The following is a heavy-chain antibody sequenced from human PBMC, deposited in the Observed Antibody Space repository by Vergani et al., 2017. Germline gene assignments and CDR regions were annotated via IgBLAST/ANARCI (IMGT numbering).Heavy chain of an antibody. CDR2: INPNSGGT. CDR1: GFTFSDYY. J-gene: IGHJ4*02. D-gene: IGHD6-13*01. Sequence: QVQLVESGGGLVKPGGSLRLSCAASGFTFSDYYMHWVRQAPGQGLEWMGWINPNSGGTNYAQKFQGRVTMTRDTSISTAYMELSRLRSDDTAVYYCARIAAAVKVDYWGQGTLVTVSS. CDR3: ARIAAAVKVDY. V-gene: IGHV1-2*02.